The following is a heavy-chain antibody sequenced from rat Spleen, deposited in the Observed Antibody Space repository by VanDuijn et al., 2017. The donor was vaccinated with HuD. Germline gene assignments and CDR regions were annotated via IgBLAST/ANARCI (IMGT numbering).Heavy chain of an antibody. Sequence: EVQLVESGGGSVQPGRSLKLSCAASGFTFSNYDMAWVRQSPTKGLEWVASISPSGGSTYYRDSVRGRFTVSRDNAKSTLYLQMNSLRSEDTATYYCASQRTMIDWGQGVMVTVSS. D-gene: IGHD1-12*01. CDR2: ISPSGGST. CDR3: ASQRTMID. CDR1: GFTFSNYD. J-gene: IGHJ2*01. V-gene: IGHV5-25*01.